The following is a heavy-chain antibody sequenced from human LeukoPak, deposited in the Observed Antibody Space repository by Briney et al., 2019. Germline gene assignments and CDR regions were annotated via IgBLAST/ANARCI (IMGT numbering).Heavy chain of an antibody. CDR2: INPSGGST. CDR1: GYTFTSYY. D-gene: IGHD5-18*01. CDR3: ARDHTPAGLYYYGMDV. Sequence: ASVKVSCKASGYTFTSYYMHWVRQAPGQGLEWMGIINPSGGSTSYAQKFQGRVTMARDTSTSTVYMELSSLRSEDTAVYYCARDHTPAGLYYYGMDVWGQGTTVTVSS. J-gene: IGHJ6*02. V-gene: IGHV1-46*01.